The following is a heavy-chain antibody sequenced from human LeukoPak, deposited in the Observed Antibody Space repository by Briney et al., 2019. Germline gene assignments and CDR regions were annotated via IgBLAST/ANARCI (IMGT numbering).Heavy chain of an antibody. Sequence: SQTLSLTCAISGDSVSDKNDAWNWVRQSPSRGLEWLGRTYYRSKWYYDYAPSFNGRITINPDASNNQFSLLSSSVTPDDTAVYYCARDLGNTGWYTFDYWGQGTLVTVSS. V-gene: IGHV6-1*01. CDR2: TYYRSKWYY. CDR3: ARDLGNTGWYTFDY. J-gene: IGHJ4*02. D-gene: IGHD6-19*01. CDR1: GDSVSDKNDA.